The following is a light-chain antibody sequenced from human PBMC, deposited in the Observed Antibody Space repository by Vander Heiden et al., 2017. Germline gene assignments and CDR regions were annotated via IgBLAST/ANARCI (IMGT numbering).Light chain of an antibody. CDR2: QIS. Sequence: DIRMTQSPSTLSASVGDRVTITCRASQTISRWLAWYQQKPGKAPKLLIYQISTLESWVPSRFSGSGSGTEFTLTISSLQPDDFATYFCQQYSSYWTFGQGTKVDIK. CDR3: QQYSSYWT. V-gene: IGKV1-5*03. J-gene: IGKJ1*01. CDR1: QTISRW.